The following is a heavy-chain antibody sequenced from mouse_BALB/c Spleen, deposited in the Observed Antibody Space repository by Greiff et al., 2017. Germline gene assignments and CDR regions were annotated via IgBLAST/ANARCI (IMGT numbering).Heavy chain of an antibody. Sequence: EVKLMESGPGLVKPSQSLSLTCTVTGYSITSDYAWNWIRQFPGNKLEWMGYISYSGSTSYNPSLKSRISITRDTSKNQFFLQLNSVTTEDTATYYCARGRDYPWFAYWGQGTLVTVSA. V-gene: IGHV3-2*02. J-gene: IGHJ3*01. CDR3: ARGRDYPWFAY. CDR1: GYSITSDYA. D-gene: IGHD2-4*01. CDR2: ISYSGST.